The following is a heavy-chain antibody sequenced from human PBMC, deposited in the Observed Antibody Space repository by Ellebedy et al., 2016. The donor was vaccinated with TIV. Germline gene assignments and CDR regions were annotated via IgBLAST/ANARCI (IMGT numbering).Heavy chain of an antibody. D-gene: IGHD3-10*01. CDR3: ARDPGGGGNYGDNWFDP. CDR2: IYKDGGT. J-gene: IGHJ5*02. V-gene: IGHV3-66*01. Sequence: GESLKISCAASGFTVTSYFMSWVRQAPGKGLEWVSIIYKDGGTNYTDSVLGRFTISRDNSENTLYLQMDSLRAEDTAVYYCARDPGGGGNYGDNWFDPWGQGTLVTVSS. CDR1: GFTVTSYF.